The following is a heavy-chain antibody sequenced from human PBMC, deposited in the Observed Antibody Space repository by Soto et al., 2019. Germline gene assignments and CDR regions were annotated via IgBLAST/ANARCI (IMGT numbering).Heavy chain of an antibody. CDR2: IYWDDDK. D-gene: IGHD6-13*01. V-gene: IGHV2-5*08. J-gene: IGHJ5*02. CDR1: GGSISSGGYS. Sequence: TLSLTCAVSGGSISSGGYSWSWVRQPPGKGLEWLAFIYWDDDKRYSPSFKTRLTIIKDTSNNLVVLIMTNMDPVDTATYYCAYRQEYRSRWDSGWFDPWGQGTLVTVS. CDR3: AYRQEYRSRWDSGWFDP.